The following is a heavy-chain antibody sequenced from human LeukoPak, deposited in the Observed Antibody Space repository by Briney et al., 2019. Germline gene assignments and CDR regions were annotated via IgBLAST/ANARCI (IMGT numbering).Heavy chain of an antibody. CDR2: IYYSGST. Sequence: KSSETLSFTCTVSGGSISSGGYYWGWIRQHPGKGLEWIGYIYYSGSTYYNPSLKSRVTISVDTSKNQFSLKLSSVTAADTAVYYCARGYDSSGYYPGYFDYWGQGTLVTVSS. J-gene: IGHJ4*02. CDR3: ARGYDSSGYYPGYFDY. V-gene: IGHV4-31*03. CDR1: GGSISSGGYY. D-gene: IGHD3-22*01.